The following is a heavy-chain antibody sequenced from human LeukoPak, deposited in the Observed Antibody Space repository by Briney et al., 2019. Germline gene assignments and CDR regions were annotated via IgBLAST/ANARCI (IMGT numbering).Heavy chain of an antibody. Sequence: PSETLSLTCAVYGGSFSGYYWSWIRQPPGKGLEWIGEINHSGSTNYNPSLKSRVTISVDTSKNQFSLKLSSVTAADTAVYYCARVIQRNGVLDAFDIWGQGTMVTVSS. CDR3: ARVIQRNGVLDAFDI. D-gene: IGHD5-18*01. J-gene: IGHJ3*02. CDR2: INHSGST. CDR1: GGSFSGYY. V-gene: IGHV4-34*01.